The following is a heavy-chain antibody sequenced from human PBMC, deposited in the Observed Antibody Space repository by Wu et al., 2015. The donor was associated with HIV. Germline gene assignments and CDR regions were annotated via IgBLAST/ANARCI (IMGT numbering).Heavy chain of an antibody. J-gene: IGHJ4*02. CDR1: GYTFTSYY. CDR2: INPSGGST. CDR3: ARAGKWSADILD. D-gene: IGHD3-9*01. V-gene: IGHV1-46*01. Sequence: QVQLVQSGAEVKKPGASVKVSCKASGYTFTSYYMHWVRQAPGQGLEWMGIINPSGGSTSYAQKFQGRVTITTDESTSTAYMELSSLRSEDTAVYYCARAGKWSADILDWGQGTLVTVSS.